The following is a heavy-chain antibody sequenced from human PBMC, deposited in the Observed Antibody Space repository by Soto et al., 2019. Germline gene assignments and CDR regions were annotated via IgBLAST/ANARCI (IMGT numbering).Heavy chain of an antibody. D-gene: IGHD2-15*01. Sequence: QVQLVQSGAEVKKPGASVKISCKASGDTFTSYYMHWVRQAPGQGLEWMGIINPSGGTSYAQKFRGRVTMTRDTSNSTVYRELSSLRSEETAVYYCARLYCSGGSCYGIDYWGQGTLVTVSS. CDR3: ARLYCSGGSCYGIDY. CDR1: GDTFTSYY. J-gene: IGHJ4*02. CDR2: INPSGGT. V-gene: IGHV1-46*01.